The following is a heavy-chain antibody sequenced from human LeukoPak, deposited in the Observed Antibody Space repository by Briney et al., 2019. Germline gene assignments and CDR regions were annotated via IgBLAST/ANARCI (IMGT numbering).Heavy chain of an antibody. CDR1: GFTFSSYA. CDR3: AKDDGWVQYAN. J-gene: IGHJ4*02. CDR2: ITSSSRYI. D-gene: IGHD5-24*01. V-gene: IGHV3-21*04. Sequence: PGGSLRLSCAASGFTFSSYAMSWVRQAPGKGLEWVSSITSSSRYIYYADSVRGRFTISRDNAKSSLYLQMNSLRAEDTAVYYCAKDDGWVQYANWGQGTLVTVSS.